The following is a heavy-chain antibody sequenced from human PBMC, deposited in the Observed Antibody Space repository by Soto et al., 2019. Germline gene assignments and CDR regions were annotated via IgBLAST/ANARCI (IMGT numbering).Heavy chain of an antibody. CDR3: ARTSRSSLSPLGW. CDR2: INYSGDT. J-gene: IGHJ4*02. CDR1: GGSISSSSYY. Sequence: QLQLQESGPGLVKPSETLSLTCTVSGGSISSSSYYWGWIRQPPGKGLEWIGSINYSGDTYYNPSLKSRVTISVDTSKNQFSLRLNSVTAADTAVYYCARTSRSSLSPLGWWGQGTLVTVSS. V-gene: IGHV4-39*01. D-gene: IGHD6-13*01.